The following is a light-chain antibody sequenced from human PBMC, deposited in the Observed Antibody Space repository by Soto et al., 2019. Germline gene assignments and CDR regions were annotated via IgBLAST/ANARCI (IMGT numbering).Light chain of an antibody. CDR1: QSVSSSY. CDR3: QQYGSSRWT. CDR2: DAS. J-gene: IGKJ1*01. V-gene: IGKV3D-20*01. Sequence: PGERAPLSFRASQSVSSSYLAWYQQKPGLAPRLLIYDASSRATGIPDRFSGSGSGTDFTLTISRLEPEDFAVYYCQQYGSSRWTFGQGTKVDIK.